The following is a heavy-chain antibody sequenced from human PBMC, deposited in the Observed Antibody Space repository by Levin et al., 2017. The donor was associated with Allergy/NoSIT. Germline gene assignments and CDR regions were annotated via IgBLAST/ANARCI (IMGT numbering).Heavy chain of an antibody. CDR3: AQSMTGRDPFGSVIVRPFASQNYNDMDV. CDR2: IYWDDDK. V-gene: IGHV2-5*02. D-gene: IGHD3-16*02. J-gene: IGHJ6*02. CDR1: GFSLTTLGVG. Sequence: KESGPTLVKPTQTLTLTCTVSGFSLTTLGVGVGWIRQPPGKALEWIGIIYWDDDKRYSPSLKSRVTITKDTSKNQVVLIMTDMGPVDTATYYCAQSMTGRDPFGSVIVRPFASQNYNDMDVWGQGTTVTVSS.